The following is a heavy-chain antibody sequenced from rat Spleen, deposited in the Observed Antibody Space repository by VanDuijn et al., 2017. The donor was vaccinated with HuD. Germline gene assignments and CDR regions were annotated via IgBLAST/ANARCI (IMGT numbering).Heavy chain of an antibody. D-gene: IGHD1-11*01. CDR3: ARLGTEAIGNWFSY. J-gene: IGHJ3*01. Sequence: EVQLVESGGGLVQPGRSLKLSCAPSGFTFSNYYMAWVRQVPTKGLEWVATISTGGGNTYYRDSVKGRFTISRDNAKSTLYLQMDSLRSEDTATYYCARLGTEAIGNWFSYWGQGTLVTVSS. CDR2: ISTGGGNT. V-gene: IGHV5-25*01. CDR1: GFTFSNYY.